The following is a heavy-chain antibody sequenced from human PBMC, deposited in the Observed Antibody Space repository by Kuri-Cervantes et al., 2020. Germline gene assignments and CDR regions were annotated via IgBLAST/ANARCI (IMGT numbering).Heavy chain of an antibody. Sequence: GSLRLSCTVSGGSVSSGSYYWSWIRQPPGKGLEWIGYIYYSGSTNYNPSLKSRVTISVDTSENQFSLKLSSVTAADTAVYYCAREPVSSRAFDIWGQGTMVTVSS. D-gene: IGHD5/OR15-5a*01. CDR1: GGSVSSGSYY. J-gene: IGHJ3*02. CDR3: AREPVSSRAFDI. V-gene: IGHV4-61*01. CDR2: IYYSGST.